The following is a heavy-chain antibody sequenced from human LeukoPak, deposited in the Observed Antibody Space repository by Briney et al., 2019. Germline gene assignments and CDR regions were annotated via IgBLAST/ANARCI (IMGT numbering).Heavy chain of an antibody. CDR1: GFTFSDFW. CDR2: IKQDGSER. J-gene: IGHJ6*04. V-gene: IGHV3-7*01. CDR3: ARELPYYYGMDV. Sequence: GGSLRLSCAASGFTFSDFWMSWVRQAPGKGLEWVASIKQDGSERYYVDSVEGRFTISTDNAKNSLYLQMNSLRAEDTAVYYCARELPYYYGMDVWGKGTTVTVSS.